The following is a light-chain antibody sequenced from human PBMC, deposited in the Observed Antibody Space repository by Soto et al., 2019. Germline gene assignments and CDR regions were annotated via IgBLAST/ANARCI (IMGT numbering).Light chain of an antibody. J-gene: IGLJ3*02. CDR3: GSYAGNYIWV. CDR1: SSDVGGYNH. V-gene: IGLV2-11*01. CDR2: DVS. Sequence: QSALTQPRSVSGSPGQSVTISCTGTSSDVGGYNHVSWYQQHPGKAPKVMIYDVSKWASGVPVRVSGSKSGNTASLTISGLQAEDESDYYCGSYAGNYIWVFGGGTKLTVL.